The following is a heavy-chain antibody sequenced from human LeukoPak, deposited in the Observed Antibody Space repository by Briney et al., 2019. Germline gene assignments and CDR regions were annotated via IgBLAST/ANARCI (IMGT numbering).Heavy chain of an antibody. D-gene: IGHD3-3*01. CDR2: MFSGDDA. CDR1: GFNFSAYA. V-gene: IGHV3-23*03. J-gene: IGHJ4*02. Sequence: GGSLKLSCAASGFNFSAYAMTWVRQAPGKGLEWVSSMFSGDDAYYADSVKGRFIISRDNSKNTLYLQMNSLRAEDTAVYYCAKPRGGYYFDYWGQGTLVTVSS. CDR3: AKPRGGYYFDY.